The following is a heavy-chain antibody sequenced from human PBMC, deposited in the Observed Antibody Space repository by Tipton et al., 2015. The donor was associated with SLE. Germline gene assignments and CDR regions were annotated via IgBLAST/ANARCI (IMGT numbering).Heavy chain of an antibody. V-gene: IGHV1-69*04. J-gene: IGHJ3*02. CDR1: GGTFSSYA. Sequence: QSGAEVKKPGSSVKVSCKASGGTFSSYAISWVRQAPGQGLEWMGRIIPILGIANYAQKFQVRVTITADKSTSTAYMELSSLRSEDTAVYYCSRDESGADAFDIWGQGTMVTVSS. D-gene: IGHD1-26*01. CDR2: IIPILGIA. CDR3: SRDESGADAFDI.